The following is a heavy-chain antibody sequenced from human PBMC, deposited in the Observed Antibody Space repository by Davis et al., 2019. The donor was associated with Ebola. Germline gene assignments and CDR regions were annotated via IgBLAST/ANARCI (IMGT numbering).Heavy chain of an antibody. CDR3: ARARLQGVDP. Sequence: MPSETLSLTCTVSGVSISSYYWSWIRQSPGKGLEWIGYIYYSGSTYYNPSLKSRVTISVDTSKNQFSLKLSSVTAADTAVYYCARARLQGVDPWGQGTLVTVSS. CDR1: GVSISSYY. D-gene: IGHD4-11*01. V-gene: IGHV4-59*06. CDR2: IYYSGST. J-gene: IGHJ5*02.